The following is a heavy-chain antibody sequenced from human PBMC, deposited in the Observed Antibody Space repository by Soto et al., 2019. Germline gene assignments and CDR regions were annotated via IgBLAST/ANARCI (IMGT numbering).Heavy chain of an antibody. CDR3: ARGGIAVAGGPYYYGMDG. V-gene: IGHV1-8*01. J-gene: IGHJ6*02. CDR1: GYTFTSYD. CDR2: MNPNSGNT. Sequence: ASVKVSCKASGYTFTSYDINWVRQATGQGLEWMGWMNPNSGNTGYAQKFQGRVTMTRNTSISTAYMELSSLRSEDTAVYYCARGGIAVAGGPYYYGMDGWAKGPRSPSP. D-gene: IGHD6-19*01.